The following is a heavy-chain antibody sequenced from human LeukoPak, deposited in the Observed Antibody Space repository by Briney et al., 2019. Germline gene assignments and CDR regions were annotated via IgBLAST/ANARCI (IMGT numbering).Heavy chain of an antibody. Sequence: HPGGSLRLSCAASGFTFSSYDMPWVRQATGKGLEWVPAIGTAGDTYYPGSVKGRFTISRENAKNSLYLQMNSLRAGDTAVYYCARERRYCGGDCSAFDIWGQGTMVTVSS. V-gene: IGHV3-13*01. CDR1: GFTFSSYD. D-gene: IGHD2-21*01. CDR2: IGTAGDT. CDR3: ARERRYCGGDCSAFDI. J-gene: IGHJ3*02.